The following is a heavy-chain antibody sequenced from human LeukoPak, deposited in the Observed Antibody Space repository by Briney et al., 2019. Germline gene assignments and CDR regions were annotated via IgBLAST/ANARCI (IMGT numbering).Heavy chain of an antibody. J-gene: IGHJ4*02. CDR2: IYSGGST. CDR3: AKDRGYCSNTSCYALHYFDY. V-gene: IGHV3-66*01. CDR1: GFTVSSNY. D-gene: IGHD2-2*01. Sequence: PGGSLRLSCAASGFTVSSNYMSWVRQAPGKGLEWVSVIYSGGSTYYADSVKGRFTISRDNSKNTLSLQMNSLRAEDTAVYYCAKDRGYCSNTSCYALHYFDYWGQGTLVTVSS.